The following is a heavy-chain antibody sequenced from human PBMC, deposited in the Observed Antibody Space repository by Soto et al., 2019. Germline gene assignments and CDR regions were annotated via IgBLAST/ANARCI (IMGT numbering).Heavy chain of an antibody. CDR2: IIPILGIA. V-gene: IGHV1-69*02. CDR1: GGTFSSYT. D-gene: IGHD6-13*01. Sequence: QVQLVQSGAEVKKPGSSVKVSCKASGGTFSSYTISWVRQAPGQGLEWMGRIIPILGIANYAQKFQGRVTITADKSTSTAYMELSTLRSEDPAVYYCARSRSDIAAAATSSPGAFDIWGQGTMVTVSS. CDR3: ARSRSDIAAAATSSPGAFDI. J-gene: IGHJ3*02.